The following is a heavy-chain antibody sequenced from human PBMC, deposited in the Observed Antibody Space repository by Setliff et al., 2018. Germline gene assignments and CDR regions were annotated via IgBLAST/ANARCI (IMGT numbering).Heavy chain of an antibody. CDR1: GGSISSSSHY. V-gene: IGHV4-39*07. J-gene: IGHJ3*02. CDR3: VRGRIRGICSGPHCTYDPFDI. D-gene: IGHD2-15*01. CDR2: IYDSGTS. Sequence: PSETLSLTCTVSGGSISSSSHYWGWVRQPPGQGLEWIGTIYDSGTSYYNPSLKSRVTISVDTSKNQFSLILSSLTAADTAVYYCVRGRIRGICSGPHCTYDPFDIWGQGTTVTVSS.